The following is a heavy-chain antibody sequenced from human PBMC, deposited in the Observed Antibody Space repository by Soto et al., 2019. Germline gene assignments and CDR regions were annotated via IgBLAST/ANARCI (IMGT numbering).Heavy chain of an antibody. CDR2: INHSGST. CDR3: ARGKWLRSSFDY. J-gene: IGHJ4*02. D-gene: IGHD5-12*01. V-gene: IGHV4-34*01. Sequence: QVQLQQWGAGLLKPPETLSLTCAVYGGSFSGYYWSWIRQPPGKGLEWIGEINHSGSTNYNPSLKSRVTISVDTSKNQFSLKLSSVTAADTAVYYCARGKWLRSSFDYWGQGTLVTVSS. CDR1: GGSFSGYY.